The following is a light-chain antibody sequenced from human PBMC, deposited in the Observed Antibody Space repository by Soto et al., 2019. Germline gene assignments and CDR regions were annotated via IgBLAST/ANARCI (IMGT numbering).Light chain of an antibody. J-gene: IGLJ7*01. Sequence: QLVLTQSPSASASLGASVKLTCTLNSGHSNYAIAWHQQQPEKGPRYLMKVNSGGSHIKGDGIPDRFSGSSSGAERYLFISSLQSEDEADYYCQTWGTGSAIVVFGGGTKLTVL. CDR2: VNSGGSH. V-gene: IGLV4-69*01. CDR1: SGHSNYA. CDR3: QTWGTGSAIVV.